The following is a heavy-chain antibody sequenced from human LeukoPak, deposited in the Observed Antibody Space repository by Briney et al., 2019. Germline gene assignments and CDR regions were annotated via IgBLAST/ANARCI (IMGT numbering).Heavy chain of an antibody. Sequence: GESLKISCQGSGYDFATYWIAWVRQTPGKGLEWMGIIYPADSDTRYSPSFQGQVTISADRSFSAAYLQWSSLKASDTAMYYCASSMGSYGYDALDMWGQGTMVTVSS. D-gene: IGHD5-18*01. V-gene: IGHV5-51*01. CDR3: ASSMGSYGYDALDM. CDR2: IYPADSDT. CDR1: GYDFATYW. J-gene: IGHJ3*02.